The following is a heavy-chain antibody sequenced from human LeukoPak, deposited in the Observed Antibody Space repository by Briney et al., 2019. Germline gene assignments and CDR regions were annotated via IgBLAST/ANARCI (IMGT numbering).Heavy chain of an antibody. Sequence: PGGSLRLSCVASGFTFSRSWIHWVRQVPGKGLVWVSRINTDGTTTTYADSVKGRFTISRDDSQNTLYLQMNSLKTEDTAVYYCSTEGGWSYHFDSWGQGALVTVSS. CDR1: GFTFSRSW. CDR2: INTDGTTT. J-gene: IGHJ4*02. V-gene: IGHV3-74*03. CDR3: STEGGWSYHFDS. D-gene: IGHD2-15*01.